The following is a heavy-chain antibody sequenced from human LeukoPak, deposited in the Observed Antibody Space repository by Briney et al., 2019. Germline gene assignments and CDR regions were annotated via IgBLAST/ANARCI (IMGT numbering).Heavy chain of an antibody. J-gene: IGHJ4*02. CDR2: IGGTGGST. D-gene: IGHD2/OR15-2a*01. CDR3: AKVVAGNIDYYFDY. Sequence: GGSLRLSCATFGFTFSNYAMSWVRQAPGKGLEWVAGIGGTGGSTHYADSVKGRFTISRDNSKNTVYLQMRNLRVEHTAVYYCAKVVAGNIDYYFDYWGQGILVAVSS. CDR1: GFTFSNYA. V-gene: IGHV3-23*01.